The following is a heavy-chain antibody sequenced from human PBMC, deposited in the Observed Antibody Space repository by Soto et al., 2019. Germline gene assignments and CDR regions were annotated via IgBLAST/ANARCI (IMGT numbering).Heavy chain of an antibody. J-gene: IGHJ2*01. CDR3: ARCGEYVGGWYFDL. CDR2: INDSGST. Sequence: QVQLQQWGAGLLKPSETLSLTCAVYGGAFSGYYWNWIRQPPGKGLEWIGEINDSGSTNYNPSLKSRVTMSVDTSKGVFPLSLTSVTAADTAVYYCARCGEYVGGWYFDLWGRGTLVTVSS. D-gene: IGHD4-17*01. V-gene: IGHV4-34*01. CDR1: GGAFSGYY.